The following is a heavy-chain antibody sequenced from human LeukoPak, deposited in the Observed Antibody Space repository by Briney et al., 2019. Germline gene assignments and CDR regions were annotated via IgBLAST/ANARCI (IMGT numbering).Heavy chain of an antibody. Sequence: PSETLSLTCTVSGGSISSYYWSWIRQPPGKGLEWIGYIYYSGSTNYNPSLKSRVIISVDTSKSQFSLKLSSVTAADTAVYYCARHPPYDSSGYGAFDIWGQGTMVTVSS. J-gene: IGHJ3*02. V-gene: IGHV4-59*08. D-gene: IGHD3-22*01. CDR2: IYYSGST. CDR1: GGSISSYY. CDR3: ARHPPYDSSGYGAFDI.